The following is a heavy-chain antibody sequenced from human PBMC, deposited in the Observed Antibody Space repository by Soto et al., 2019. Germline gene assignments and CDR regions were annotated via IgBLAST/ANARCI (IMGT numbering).Heavy chain of an antibody. CDR2: IYCHDDK. CDR3: AHRGGAAVGLYYFDY. V-gene: IGHV2-5*01. Sequence: SGPTLVNPTHTLTLTCTFSGFSLSTTGVGVSWIRQPPGKALEWLALIYCHDDKRYSPSLKSRLTITKDTSKNQVVLTMTNMDPVDTATYYCAHRGGAAVGLYYFDYWGQGALVAVSS. CDR1: GFSLSTTGVG. D-gene: IGHD6-13*01. J-gene: IGHJ4*02.